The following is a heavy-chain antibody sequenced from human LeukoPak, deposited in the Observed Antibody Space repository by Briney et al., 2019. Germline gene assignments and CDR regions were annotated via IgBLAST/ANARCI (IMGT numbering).Heavy chain of an antibody. CDR3: AKDRTVYDSSGLDY. CDR2: ISWNSGNI. J-gene: IGHJ4*02. V-gene: IGHV3-9*01. D-gene: IGHD3-22*01. Sequence: PGRSLRLSCTASGFTFDDYAIHWVRQAPGKGLEWVSGISWNSGNIGYADSVKGRFTISRDNAKNSLYLQMNSLIAEDTALYYCAKDRTVYDSSGLDYWGQGTLVTVSS. CDR1: GFTFDDYA.